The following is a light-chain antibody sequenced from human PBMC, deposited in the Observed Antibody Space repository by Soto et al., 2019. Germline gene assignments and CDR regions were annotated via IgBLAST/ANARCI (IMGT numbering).Light chain of an antibody. V-gene: IGKV1-5*03. CDR1: QTISSW. J-gene: IGKJ1*01. Sequence: DFQLTQSPSFLSASIGDRVTITCRASQTISSWLAWYQQKPGKAPKLLIYKASTLKSGVPSRFSGSGSGTEFTLTISSLQPDDFATYYCQHYNSYSEAFGQGTKVDI. CDR2: KAS. CDR3: QHYNSYSEA.